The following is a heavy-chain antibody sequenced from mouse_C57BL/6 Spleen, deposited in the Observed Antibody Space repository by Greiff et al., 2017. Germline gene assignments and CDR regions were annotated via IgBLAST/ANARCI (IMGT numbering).Heavy chain of an antibody. Sequence: EVKLVESGPGLVKPSQSLSLTCSVTGYSITSGYYWNWIRQFPGNKLEWMGYISYDGSNNYNPSLKNRISITRDTSKNQFFLKLNSVTTEDTATYYCARERDGYSAWFAYWGQGTLVTVSA. D-gene: IGHD2-3*01. CDR2: ISYDGSN. CDR1: GYSITSGYY. J-gene: IGHJ3*01. CDR3: ARERDGYSAWFAY. V-gene: IGHV3-6*01.